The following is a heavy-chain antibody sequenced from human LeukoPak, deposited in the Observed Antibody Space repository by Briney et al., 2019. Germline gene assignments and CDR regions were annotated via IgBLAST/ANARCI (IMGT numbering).Heavy chain of an antibody. CDR3: AKSPGYSSSWSFDY. D-gene: IGHD6-13*01. Sequence: GRSLRLSCAASGFTFDDHAMHWVRQAPGKGLEWVSGISWNSGSIGYADSVKGRFTISRDNAKNSLYLQMNSLRAEDMALYYCAKSPGYSSSWSFDYWGQGTLVTVSS. CDR1: GFTFDDHA. V-gene: IGHV3-9*03. J-gene: IGHJ4*02. CDR2: ISWNSGSI.